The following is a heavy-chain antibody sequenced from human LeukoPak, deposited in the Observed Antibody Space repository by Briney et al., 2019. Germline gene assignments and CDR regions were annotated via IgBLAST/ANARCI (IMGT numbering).Heavy chain of an antibody. CDR2: ISVFSGKT. CDR1: GYTFTGHY. J-gene: IGHJ6*03. V-gene: IGHV1-18*04. D-gene: IGHD6-25*01. Sequence: ASVKVSCKASGYTFTGHYMHWVRQAPGQGLEWMGWISVFSGKTNYALKFQGRVTMTTETSTSTAYMELRSLRSDDTAVYYCARERYSSGPSYMDVWGKGTTVTVS. CDR3: ARERYSSGPSYMDV.